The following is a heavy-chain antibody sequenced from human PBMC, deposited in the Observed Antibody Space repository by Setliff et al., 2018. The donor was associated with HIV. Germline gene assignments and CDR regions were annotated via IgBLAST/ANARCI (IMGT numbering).Heavy chain of an antibody. D-gene: IGHD2-15*01. CDR1: GFTFTTIN. J-gene: IGHJ4*02. V-gene: IGHV3-7*03. Sequence: PGGSLRLSCAASGFTFTTINRRWVRQAPGKGLEWVANIRRDGNEKYYVDSVKGRFTISRDNAKNSLYLQMNSLRAEDTAVYYCARDISLGILYTTPDYWGQGTLVTVSS. CDR3: ARDISLGILYTTPDY. CDR2: IRRDGNEK.